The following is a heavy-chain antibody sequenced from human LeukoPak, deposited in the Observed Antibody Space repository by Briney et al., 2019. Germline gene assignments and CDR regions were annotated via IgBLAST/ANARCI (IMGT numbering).Heavy chain of an antibody. D-gene: IGHD3-16*02. CDR2: IRSKAYGGTT. V-gene: IGHV3-49*03. Sequence: SGGSLRLSCTASGFTFGDYAMSWFRQAPGKGLEWVGFIRSKAYGGTTEYAASVKGRFTISRYDSKSIAYLQMNSLKTEDTAVYYCTRLYDYVWGSYRYLDYWGQGTLVTVSS. J-gene: IGHJ4*02. CDR3: TRLYDYVWGSYRYLDY. CDR1: GFTFGDYA.